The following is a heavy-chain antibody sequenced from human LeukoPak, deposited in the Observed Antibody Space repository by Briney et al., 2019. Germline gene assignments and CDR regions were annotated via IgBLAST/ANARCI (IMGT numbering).Heavy chain of an antibody. J-gene: IGHJ4*02. CDR1: GFTISYYA. CDR3: AKKGYCSDTSCNNGFDY. Sequence: GGSLRLSCAASGFTISYYAMNWVRQAPGKGLEWVSTLSGSGGSTYYANSVKGRFTISRDNSKNTLYLQMDSLRAEDTAVYYCAKKGYCSDTSCNNGFDYWGQGTLVTVSS. CDR2: LSGSGGST. V-gene: IGHV3-23*01. D-gene: IGHD2-2*01.